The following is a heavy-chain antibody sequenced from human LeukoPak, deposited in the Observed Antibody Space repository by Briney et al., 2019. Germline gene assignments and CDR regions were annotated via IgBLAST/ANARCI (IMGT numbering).Heavy chain of an antibody. CDR1: GFTFSSYW. CDR2: IKQDGSEK. V-gene: IGHV3-7*01. J-gene: IGHJ4*02. Sequence: GGSLRLSCAASGFTFSSYWMSWVRQAPGKGLEWVANIKQDGSEKYYVDSVKGRFTISRDNAKNSLYLQMNSLRAEDTAAYYCARARTAMVYYFDYWGQGTLVTVSS. D-gene: IGHD5-18*01. CDR3: ARARTAMVYYFDY.